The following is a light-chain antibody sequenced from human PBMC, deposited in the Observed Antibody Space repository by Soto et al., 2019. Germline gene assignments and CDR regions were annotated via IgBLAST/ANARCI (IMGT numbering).Light chain of an antibody. J-gene: IGKJ2*01. CDR3: QQSHSTRYT. CDR1: QSISTY. V-gene: IGKV1-39*01. CDR2: DAS. Sequence: DIQMTQSPSSLSASVGDRVTITCRASQSISTYLNWYPQKPGKAPNLLIYDASSLQSGVPSRFSGSGSGTDFTLTISSLQPEDFATYYCQQSHSTRYTFGQGTKLEIK.